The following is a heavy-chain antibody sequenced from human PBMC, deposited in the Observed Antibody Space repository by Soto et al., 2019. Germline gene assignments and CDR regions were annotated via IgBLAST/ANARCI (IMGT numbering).Heavy chain of an antibody. J-gene: IGHJ6*02. CDR1: GGTFSSYT. CDR2: IIPILGIA. V-gene: IGHV1-69*02. CDR3: ARVQSSCYYEVGAPDGYGMAV. Sequence: QVQLVQSGAEVKKPGSSVKVSCKASGGTFSSYTISWVRQAPGQGLEWMGRIIPILGIANYAQNFQGRVTITAGKVTXXAXMXXSSLRSEDTAVYYGARVQSSCYYEVGAPDGYGMAVWGQGTPVTVSS. D-gene: IGHD6-13*01.